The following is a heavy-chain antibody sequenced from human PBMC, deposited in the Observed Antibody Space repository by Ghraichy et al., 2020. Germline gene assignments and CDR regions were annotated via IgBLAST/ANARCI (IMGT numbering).Heavy chain of an antibody. CDR3: AKDVFSHYDSDGYFDL. V-gene: IGHV3-23*01. CDR1: GFTFSSYA. Sequence: GESLNISCAASGFTFSSYAMSWVRQAPGKGLEWVSAISGSGGSTYYADSVKGRFTISRDNSKNTLYLQMNSLRAEDTAVYYCAKDVFSHYDSDGYFDLWGRGTLVTVSS. D-gene: IGHD3-22*01. CDR2: ISGSGGST. J-gene: IGHJ2*01.